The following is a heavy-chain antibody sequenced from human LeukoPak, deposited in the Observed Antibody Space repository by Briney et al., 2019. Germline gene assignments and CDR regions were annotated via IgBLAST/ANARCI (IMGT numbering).Heavy chain of an antibody. CDR1: GGSFSGYY. CDR3: ARRIAARSKGILDY. V-gene: IGHV4-34*01. Sequence: NTSETLSLTCAVYGGSFSGYYWSWTRQPPGKGLEWIGEINHSGSTNYNPSLKSRVTISVDTSKNQFSLKLSSVTAADTAVYYCARRIAARSKGILDYWGQGTLVTVSS. D-gene: IGHD6-6*01. CDR2: INHSGST. J-gene: IGHJ4*02.